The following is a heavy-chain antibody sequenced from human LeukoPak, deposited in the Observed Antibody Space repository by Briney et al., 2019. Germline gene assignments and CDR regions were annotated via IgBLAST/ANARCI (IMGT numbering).Heavy chain of an antibody. CDR2: ISSSSSYI. V-gene: IGHV3-21*01. D-gene: IGHD4-4*01. CDR1: GFTFSSYA. J-gene: IGHJ6*02. CDR3: ARDDYSNYGGYYYYGMDV. Sequence: RGSLRLSCAASGFTFSSYAMNWVRQAPGKGLEWVSSISSSSSYIYYADSVKGRFTISRDNAKNSLYLQMNSLRAEDTAVYYCARDDYSNYGGYYYYGMDVWGQGTTVTVSS.